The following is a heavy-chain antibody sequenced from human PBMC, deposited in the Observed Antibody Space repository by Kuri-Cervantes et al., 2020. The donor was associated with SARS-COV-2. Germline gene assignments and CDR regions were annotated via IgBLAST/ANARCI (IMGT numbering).Heavy chain of an antibody. D-gene: IGHD5-18*01. Sequence: SCATSGDSVSSNSAAWNWIRQSPSRGLEWLGRTYYRSKWYNDYAVSVKSRITINPDTSKNQFSLQLNSVTPEDTAVYYCARTGIGIQLRTSYCYYGMDVWGQGTTVTVSS. CDR3: ARTGIGIQLRTSYCYYGMDV. CDR2: TYYRSKWYN. CDR1: GDSVSSNSAA. V-gene: IGHV6-1*01. J-gene: IGHJ6*02.